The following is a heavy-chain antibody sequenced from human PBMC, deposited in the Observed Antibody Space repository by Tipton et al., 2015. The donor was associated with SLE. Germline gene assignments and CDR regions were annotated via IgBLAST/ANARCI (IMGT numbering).Heavy chain of an antibody. J-gene: IGHJ5*02. D-gene: IGHD3-22*01. CDR2: IYTSGST. Sequence: TLSLTCTVSGGSISSGSYYWSWIRQPAGKGMEWIGYIYTSGSTNYNPSLKSRVTISVDTSKNQFSLKLSSVTAADTAVYYCARVVVVVMGGWFDPWGQGTLVTVSS. V-gene: IGHV4-61*09. CDR3: ARVVVVVMGGWFDP. CDR1: GGSISSGSYY.